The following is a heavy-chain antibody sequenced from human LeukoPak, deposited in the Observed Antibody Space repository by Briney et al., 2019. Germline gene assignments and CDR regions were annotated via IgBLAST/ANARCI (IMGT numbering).Heavy chain of an antibody. CDR1: GFTFTMFG. D-gene: IGHD3-16*01. V-gene: IGHV3-48*01. CDR2: IDARSGIV. CDR3: AKAKTKEPWGDYFDY. J-gene: IGHJ4*02. Sequence: PGGSLRLSCAASGFTFTMFGMNWVRQAPGKGLEWVSYIDARSGIVYYADSVQGRFTISRDNSKNTLYLQMNSLRAEDTAVYYCAKAKTKEPWGDYFDYWGQGTLVTVSS.